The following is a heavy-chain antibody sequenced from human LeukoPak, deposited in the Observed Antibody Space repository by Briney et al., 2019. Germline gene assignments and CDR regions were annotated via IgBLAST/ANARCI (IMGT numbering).Heavy chain of an antibody. CDR2: IDPSDSYT. Sequence: KPGESLKISCKGSGYIFTNYWISWVRQMPGKGLEWMGRIDPSDSYTNYSPSFQGHVTISADKSIRTAYLQWSSLRASDTAMYYCARQGILTGYPYFDYWGQGTLVTVSS. V-gene: IGHV5-10-1*01. CDR3: ARQGILTGYPYFDY. CDR1: GYIFTNYW. D-gene: IGHD3-9*01. J-gene: IGHJ4*02.